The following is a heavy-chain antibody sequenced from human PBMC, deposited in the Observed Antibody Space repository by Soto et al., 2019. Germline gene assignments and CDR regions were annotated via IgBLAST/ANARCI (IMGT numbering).Heavy chain of an antibody. Sequence: ASVKVSCKASGYTFTSYGISWVRQAPGQGLEWMGWISAYNGNTNYAQKLQGRVTMTTDTSTSTAYMELRSLRSDDTAVYYCARVQYCSGGSCPYYFDYWGQGTLVTVSS. CDR3: ARVQYCSGGSCPYYFDY. CDR1: GYTFTSYG. CDR2: ISAYNGNT. J-gene: IGHJ4*02. V-gene: IGHV1-18*01. D-gene: IGHD2-15*01.